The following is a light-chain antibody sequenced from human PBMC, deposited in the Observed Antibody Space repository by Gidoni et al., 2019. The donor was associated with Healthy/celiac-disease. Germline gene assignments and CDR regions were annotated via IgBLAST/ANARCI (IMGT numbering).Light chain of an antibody. CDR2: DVS. J-gene: IGLJ2*01. V-gene: IGLV2-14*01. CDR1: SSDVGSYNY. Sequence: QSALTQPASASASPGQSITISCTGTSSDVGSYNYVSWYQQHPGKAPKLMIYDVSNRPSGVSNRFSGSKSGNTASLTISGLQAEDEADYYCSSYTSSSTLLIGGGTKLTVL. CDR3: SSYTSSSTLL.